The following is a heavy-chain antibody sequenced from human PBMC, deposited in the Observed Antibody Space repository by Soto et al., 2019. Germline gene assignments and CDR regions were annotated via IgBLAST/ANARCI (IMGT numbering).Heavy chain of an antibody. CDR1: GGSVSSRSHF. CDR3: ARYDAESGSNKLDP. J-gene: IGHJ5*02. CDR2: IYYSGST. D-gene: IGHD5-12*01. V-gene: IGHV4-61*01. Sequence: QVQLQESGPGLVKPSETLSVTCTVSGGSVSSRSHFWSWIRQPPGGGLQWIGYIYYSGSTNYNPSIKSRATLSVDTSRNQFSLRLTSVTAADTAVYYCARYDAESGSNKLDPWGQGTLVTVSS.